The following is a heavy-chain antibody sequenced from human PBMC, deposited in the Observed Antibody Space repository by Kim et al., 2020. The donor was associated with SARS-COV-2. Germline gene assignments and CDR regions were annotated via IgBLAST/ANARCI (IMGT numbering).Heavy chain of an antibody. J-gene: IGHJ6*02. Sequence: ASVKVSCKASGYTFTSYGISWVRQAPGQGLEWMGWISAYNGNTNYAQKLQGRVTMTTDTSTSTAYMELRSLRSDDTSVYYCARVQTIAAAGTVGYYYYGMDVWGQGTTVTVSS. D-gene: IGHD6-13*01. CDR3: ARVQTIAAAGTVGYYYYGMDV. CDR2: ISAYNGNT. V-gene: IGHV1-18*01. CDR1: GYTFTSYG.